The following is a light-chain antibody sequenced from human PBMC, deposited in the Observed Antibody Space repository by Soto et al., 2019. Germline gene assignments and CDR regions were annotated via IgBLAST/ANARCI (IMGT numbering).Light chain of an antibody. CDR1: SGDVGDYNY. J-gene: IGLJ3*02. V-gene: IGLV2-14*01. Sequence: QSALAQPASVSGSPGQSITISCTVISGDVGDYNYVSWYQQHPGKAPKLMIYEVNHRPSGVSNRFSGSKSGTTASLTISGLQPEDEAEYFCGSYTSLNTWVFAGGTKVTVL. CDR2: EVN. CDR3: GSYTSLNTWV.